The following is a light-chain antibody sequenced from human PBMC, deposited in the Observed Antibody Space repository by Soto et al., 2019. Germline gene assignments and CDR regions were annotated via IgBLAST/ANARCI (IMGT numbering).Light chain of an antibody. V-gene: IGKV3-15*01. Sequence: EIVMTQSPSTLSVSPGERATLSCRASQSVSSNLAWYQQKPGQAPSLLIYGASTRATGTPARFSGSGSGTEFTLTISSLQSEDFAVYYCQQYNKRPITFGQGTRLEIK. CDR3: QQYNKRPIT. CDR2: GAS. CDR1: QSVSSN. J-gene: IGKJ5*01.